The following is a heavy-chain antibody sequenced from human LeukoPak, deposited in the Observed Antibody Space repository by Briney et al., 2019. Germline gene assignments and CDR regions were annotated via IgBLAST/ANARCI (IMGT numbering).Heavy chain of an antibody. V-gene: IGHV3-23*01. J-gene: IGHJ4*02. CDR1: GFTFSNYA. D-gene: IGHD6-13*01. Sequence: GGSLRLSCAGSGFTFSNYAMTWVRQAPGKGLEWVSAISGSGDTYYADSVKGRFTISRDNSKNTLYLQMNRLRAEDTAVYYCAKGGSSWYDYFDYWGQGTLVTVSS. CDR3: AKGGSSWYDYFDY. CDR2: ISGSGDT.